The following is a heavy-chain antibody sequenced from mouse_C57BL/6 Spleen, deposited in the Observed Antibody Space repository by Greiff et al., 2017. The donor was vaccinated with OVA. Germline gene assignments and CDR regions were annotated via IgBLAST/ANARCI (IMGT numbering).Heavy chain of an antibody. CDR3: ARSGDYDVGDFDY. J-gene: IGHJ2*01. V-gene: IGHV1-55*01. D-gene: IGHD2-4*01. CDR1: GYTFTSYW. CDR2: IYPGSGST. Sequence: QVQLKQPGAELVKPGASVKMSCKASGYTFTSYWITWVKQRPGQGLEWIGDIYPGSGSTNYNEKFKSKATLTVDTSSSTAYMQLSSLTSEDSAVYYCARSGDYDVGDFDYWGQGTTLTVSS.